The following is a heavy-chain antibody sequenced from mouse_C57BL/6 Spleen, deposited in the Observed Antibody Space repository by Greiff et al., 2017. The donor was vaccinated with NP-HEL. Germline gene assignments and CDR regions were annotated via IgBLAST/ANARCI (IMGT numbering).Heavy chain of an antibody. J-gene: IGHJ3*01. Sequence: VQRVESGAELVRPGTSVKVSCKASGYAFTNYLIEWVKQRPGQGLEWIGVINPGSGGTNYNEKFKGKATLTADKSSSTAYMQLSSLTSADSAVYFCARGGIITTVVEGFAYWGQGTLVTVSA. CDR1: GYAFTNYL. CDR2: INPGSGGT. D-gene: IGHD1-1*01. V-gene: IGHV1-54*01. CDR3: ARGGIITTVVEGFAY.